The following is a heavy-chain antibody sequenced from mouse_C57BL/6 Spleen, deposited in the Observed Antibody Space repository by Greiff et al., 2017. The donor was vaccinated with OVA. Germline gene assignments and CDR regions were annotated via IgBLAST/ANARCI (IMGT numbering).Heavy chain of an antibody. CDR2: INPNNGGT. J-gene: IGHJ4*01. D-gene: IGHD1-1*01. CDR1: GYTFTDYN. Sequence: VQLQQSGPELVKPGASVKMSCKASGYTFTDYNLHWVKQSHGKSLEWIGYINPNNGGTSYNQKFKGKATLTVNKSSSTAYMELRSLTLEDSAVYYCASNLFYYAMDYWGQGTSVTVSS. CDR3: ASNLFYYAMDY. V-gene: IGHV1-22*01.